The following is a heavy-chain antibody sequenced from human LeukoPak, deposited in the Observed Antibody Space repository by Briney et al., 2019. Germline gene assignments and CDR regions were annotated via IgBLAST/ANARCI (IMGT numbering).Heavy chain of an antibody. V-gene: IGHV1-69*13. Sequence: ASVKVSCKASGGTFISYAISWVRQAPGQGLEWMGGIIPIFGTANYAQKFQGRVTITADESTSTAYMELSSLRSEDTAVYYCARVDVAAAGHTPFDYWGQGTLVTVSS. CDR1: GGTFISYA. D-gene: IGHD6-13*01. CDR2: IIPIFGTA. J-gene: IGHJ4*02. CDR3: ARVDVAAAGHTPFDY.